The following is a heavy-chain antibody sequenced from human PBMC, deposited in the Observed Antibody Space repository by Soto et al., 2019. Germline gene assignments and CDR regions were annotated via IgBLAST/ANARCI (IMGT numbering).Heavy chain of an antibody. J-gene: IGHJ3*02. CDR1: GFTFSSYA. CDR3: ANGVREYDFWSGPPRRAFDI. D-gene: IGHD3-3*01. CDR2: ISGSGGST. Sequence: VQLLESGGGLVQPGGSLRLSCAASGFTFSSYAMSWVRQAPGKGLEWVSAISGSGGSTYYADSVKGRFTISRDNSKNTLYLQMNSLRAEDTAVYYCANGVREYDFWSGPPRRAFDIWGQGTMVTVSS. V-gene: IGHV3-23*01.